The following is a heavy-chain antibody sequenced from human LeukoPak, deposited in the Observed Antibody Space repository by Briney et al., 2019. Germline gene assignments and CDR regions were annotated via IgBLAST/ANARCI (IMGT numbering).Heavy chain of an antibody. J-gene: IGHJ3*02. CDR3: ARGPYSSHAFDI. Sequence: ASVKVSCKASGYTFTSYDINWVRQATGQGLEWMGWMNPNSGNTGYAQKFQGRVTMTRNTSISTAYMELSSLRSEDTAVYYCARGPYSSHAFDIWGQGTMVTVSP. D-gene: IGHD6-19*01. CDR2: MNPNSGNT. CDR1: GYTFTSYD. V-gene: IGHV1-8*01.